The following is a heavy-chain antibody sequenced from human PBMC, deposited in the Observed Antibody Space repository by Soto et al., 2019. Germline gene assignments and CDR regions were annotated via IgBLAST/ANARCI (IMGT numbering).Heavy chain of an antibody. CDR3: ARLRGDSRTSCYPLCYYYGMDV. V-gene: IGHV1-69*06. CDR2: IIPIFGTA. J-gene: IGHJ6*02. Sequence: ASVKVSCKASGGTFSSYAISWVRQAPGQGLEWMGGIIPIFGTANYAQKFQGRVTITADKSTSTAYMELSSLRSEDTAVYYCARLRGDSRTSCYPLCYYYGMDVWGQGXTVTVYS. D-gene: IGHD2-2*01. CDR1: GGTFSSYA.